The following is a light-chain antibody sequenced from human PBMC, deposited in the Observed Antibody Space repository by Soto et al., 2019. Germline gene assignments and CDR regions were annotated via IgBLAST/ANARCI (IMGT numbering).Light chain of an antibody. CDR2: GAS. V-gene: IGKV3-20*01. CDR3: QYYSSSLSIT. Sequence: EIVMTQSPATLSVSPGERATLSCRASQSVRSTYLAWYQQKPGQAPRLLIHGASSRATGIPDRFSSSGSGTDFTLTISRLEPEDFAVYYCQYYSSSLSITFGQGTRLEIK. J-gene: IGKJ5*01. CDR1: QSVRSTY.